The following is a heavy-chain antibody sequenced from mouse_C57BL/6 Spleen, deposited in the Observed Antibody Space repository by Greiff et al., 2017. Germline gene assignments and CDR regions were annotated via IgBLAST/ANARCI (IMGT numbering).Heavy chain of an antibody. D-gene: IGHD2-3*01. V-gene: IGHV1-69*01. Sequence: VKLQQPGAELVMPGASVKLSCKASGYTFTSYWMHWVKQRPGQGLEWIGEIDPSDSYTNYNQKFKGKSTLTVDKSSSTAYMQLSSLTSEDSAVYYCARPLYDGNYLFDYWGQGTTLTVSS. CDR1: GYTFTSYW. CDR2: IDPSDSYT. CDR3: ARPLYDGNYLFDY. J-gene: IGHJ2*01.